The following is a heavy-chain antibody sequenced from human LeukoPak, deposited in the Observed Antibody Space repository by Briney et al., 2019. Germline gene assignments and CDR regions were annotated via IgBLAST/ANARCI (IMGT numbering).Heavy chain of an antibody. CDR2: IYHSGST. D-gene: IGHD3-22*01. CDR1: GGSIDSDNFY. V-gene: IGHV4-39*02. Sequence: SETLSLTCTVSGGSIDSDNFYWGWIRQPPGKGLEWIGTIYHSGSTYYNPSLKSRVTISVDTSNNLFSLKLSSVTAADTAVYYCARTIVVVIPDAFDIWGRGTMVTVSS. J-gene: IGHJ3*02. CDR3: ARTIVVVIPDAFDI.